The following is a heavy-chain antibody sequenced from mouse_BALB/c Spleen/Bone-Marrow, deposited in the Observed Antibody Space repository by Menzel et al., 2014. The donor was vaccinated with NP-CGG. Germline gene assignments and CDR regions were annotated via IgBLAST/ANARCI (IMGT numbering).Heavy chain of an antibody. CDR3: ARGLL. CDR2: ISYSGST. CDR1: GYSITSDYA. Sequence: EVQLQESGPGLVKPPQSLSLTCTVTGYSITSDYAWYWIRQFPGNKLEWMGYISYSGSTSYNPSLKSRISITLDTSKNQFFLQLNSVTTEDTATYYCARGLLWGQGTLVTVSA. V-gene: IGHV3-2*02. J-gene: IGHJ3*02.